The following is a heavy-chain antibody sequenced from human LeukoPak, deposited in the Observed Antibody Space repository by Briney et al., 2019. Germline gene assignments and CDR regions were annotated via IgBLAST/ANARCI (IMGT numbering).Heavy chain of an antibody. D-gene: IGHD3-10*01. CDR3: ARDITMVRGVIIAERRDDAFDI. CDR2: ISSSGSTI. CDR1: GFTFSDYY. J-gene: IGHJ3*02. Sequence: PGGSLRLSCAASGFTFSDYYMSWIRQAPGKGLEWVSYISSSGSTIYYADSVKGRFTISRDNAKNSLYLQMNSLRAEDTAVYYCARDITMVRGVIIAERRDDAFDIWGQGTMVTVSS. V-gene: IGHV3-11*04.